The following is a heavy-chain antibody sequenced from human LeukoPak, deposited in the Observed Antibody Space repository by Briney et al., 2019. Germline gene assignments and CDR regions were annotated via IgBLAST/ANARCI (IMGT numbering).Heavy chain of an antibody. CDR3: TRMTAGHDY. J-gene: IGHJ4*02. CDR1: GVSFDDYY. V-gene: IGHV4-34*01. CDR2: INHSGYT. Sequence: SETLSLTCAVFGVSFDDYYWSWVRQTPGKGLEWIGEINHSGYTNDSPSLKSRVTLSIDTSRKQFSLNLRSVTVADTGIYYCTRMTAGHDYWGQGALVTVSS. D-gene: IGHD2-21*02.